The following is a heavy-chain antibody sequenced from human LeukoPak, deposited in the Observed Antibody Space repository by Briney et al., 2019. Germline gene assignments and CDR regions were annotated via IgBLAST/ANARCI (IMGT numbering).Heavy chain of an antibody. D-gene: IGHD1/OR15-1a*01. Sequence: PSETLSLTCTVSGDSISGYYWSWIRQPPGKGLEWIGEINHSGSTNYNPSLKNRVTISVDTSKNQFSLKLSSVTAADTAVYYCARRLRRTHYFDYWGQGTLVTVSS. J-gene: IGHJ4*02. CDR1: GDSISGYY. CDR3: ARRLRRTHYFDY. CDR2: INHSGST. V-gene: IGHV4-34*01.